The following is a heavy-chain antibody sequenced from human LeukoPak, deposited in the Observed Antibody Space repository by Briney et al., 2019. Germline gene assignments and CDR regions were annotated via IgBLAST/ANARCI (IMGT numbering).Heavy chain of an antibody. V-gene: IGHV3-23*01. J-gene: IGHJ4*02. Sequence: QPGGSLRLSCAASGFTFNNYAMRCVRQAPGKGLGWVSTVSGSGAIAYYTDSDKGRFTISRDNSKNTLYLQMSSLTAKDTAVYYCAKDRSIGTYYTFDSWGQGTLVTVSS. D-gene: IGHD1-26*01. CDR1: GFTFNNYA. CDR2: VSGSGAIA. CDR3: AKDRSIGTYYTFDS.